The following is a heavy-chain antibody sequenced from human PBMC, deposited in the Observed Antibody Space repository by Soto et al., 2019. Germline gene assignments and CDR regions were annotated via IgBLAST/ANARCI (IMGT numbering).Heavy chain of an antibody. CDR1: GFTFSSYA. CDR3: ASSYYDILTGYYSNYYYGMDV. CDR2: ISSNGGST. D-gene: IGHD3-9*01. J-gene: IGHJ6*02. Sequence: GGSLRLSCAASGFTFSSYAMHWVRQAPGKGLEYVSAISSNGGSTYYANSVKGRFTISRDNSKNTLYLQMGSLRAEDMAVYYCASSYYDILTGYYSNYYYGMDVWGQGTTVTV. V-gene: IGHV3-64*01.